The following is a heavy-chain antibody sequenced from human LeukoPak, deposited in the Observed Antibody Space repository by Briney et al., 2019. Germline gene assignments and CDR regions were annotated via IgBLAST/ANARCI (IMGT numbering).Heavy chain of an antibody. CDR3: ARDPIPASAGSSNRFDP. Sequence: SETLSLTCTVSGGSISSSSYYWGWIRQPPGKGLEWIGRIYNSGSTNYNPSLKSRLTMSVDPSKNQISLKLTSVTAADTAVYYCARDPIPASAGSSNRFDPWGQGILVTVSS. CDR2: IYNSGST. V-gene: IGHV4-39*07. J-gene: IGHJ5*02. D-gene: IGHD6-13*01. CDR1: GGSISSSSYY.